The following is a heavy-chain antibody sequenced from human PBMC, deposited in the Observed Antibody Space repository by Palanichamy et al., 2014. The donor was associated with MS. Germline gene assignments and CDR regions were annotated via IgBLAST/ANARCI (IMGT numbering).Heavy chain of an antibody. CDR3: ARRTYNTGWFADY. V-gene: IGHV5-51*01. CDR1: GCIFTSYW. J-gene: IGHJ4*02. D-gene: IGHD6-19*01. CDR2: IYPGDSDT. Sequence: EMQLVQSGAEVEKDRGRSLKISCQGSGCIFTSYWIGWVRQMPGKGLEWVGIIYPGDSDTTYSPSFQGQVTISADKSISTAYLQWSSLKASDTGMYYCARRTYNTGWFADYWGQGTLVIVSS.